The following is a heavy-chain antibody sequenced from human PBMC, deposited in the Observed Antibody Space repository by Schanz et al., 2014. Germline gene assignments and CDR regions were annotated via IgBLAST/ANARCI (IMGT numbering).Heavy chain of an antibody. CDR2: IFTDGRT. J-gene: IGHJ4*02. CDR3: VSSGSYSSYAF. D-gene: IGHD3-10*01. CDR1: GFAVDNYY. Sequence: EVQLVASGGGLVQPGGSLRLSCAASGFAVDNYYMSCVRQAPGRGLEWVSIIFTDGRTYYADSVKGRFTISRDSSKNTLYLQMGSLRAEDTAVYHCVSSGSYSSYAFWGQGTLVTVSS. V-gene: IGHV3-66*02.